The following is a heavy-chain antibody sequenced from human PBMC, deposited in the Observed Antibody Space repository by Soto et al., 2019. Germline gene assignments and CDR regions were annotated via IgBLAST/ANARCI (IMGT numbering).Heavy chain of an antibody. Sequence: PGGSLRLSCASSGFPFSSYSMNWVRQAPGKGLEWVSYISSSSSTIYYADSVKGRFTISRDNAKNSLYLQMNSLRAEDTAVYYCARDSACSGGSCKPFDYWGQGTLVTVSS. CDR3: ARDSACSGGSCKPFDY. J-gene: IGHJ4*02. CDR1: GFPFSSYS. V-gene: IGHV3-48*01. D-gene: IGHD2-15*01. CDR2: ISSSSSTI.